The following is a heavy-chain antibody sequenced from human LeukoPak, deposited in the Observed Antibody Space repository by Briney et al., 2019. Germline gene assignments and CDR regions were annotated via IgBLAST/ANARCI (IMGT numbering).Heavy chain of an antibody. J-gene: IGHJ4*02. CDR2: IYGGGNI. Sequence: GGSLRLSCAASGFTFSTYSMNWVRQAPGKGLEWVSVIYGGGNIYYADSVKGRFTISRDNSKNTLYLQMNSLRAEDTAVYYCARGAGYNYPYYFDYWGQGTLVTVSS. V-gene: IGHV3-53*01. CDR3: ARGAGYNYPYYFDY. CDR1: GFTFSTYS. D-gene: IGHD5-24*01.